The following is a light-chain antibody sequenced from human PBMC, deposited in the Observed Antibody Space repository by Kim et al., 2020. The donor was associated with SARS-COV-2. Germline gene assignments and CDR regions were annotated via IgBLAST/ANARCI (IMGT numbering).Light chain of an antibody. J-gene: IGKJ1*01. Sequence: EIVLTQSPATLSLSPGERATLSCRASQSISSSLAWYQQKPGKAPRLLIYDASNRATGVPARFSGSGSGTDFTLTISSLEAEDFAVYYCQQRSNWPRTFGQGTKVDIK. V-gene: IGKV3-11*01. CDR1: QSISSS. CDR2: DAS. CDR3: QQRSNWPRT.